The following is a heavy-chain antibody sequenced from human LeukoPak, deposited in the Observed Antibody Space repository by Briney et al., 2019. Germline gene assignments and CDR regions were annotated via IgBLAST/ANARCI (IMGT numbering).Heavy chain of an antibody. Sequence: QPGRSLRLSCAASGFTFSSYGMHWVRQAPGKGLEWVAVISYDGSNKYYADSVKGRFTISRDNSKNTLYLQMNSLRAEGTAVYYCAKDRLRYGSGSYYNPDFDYWGQGTLVTVSS. D-gene: IGHD3-10*01. CDR1: GFTFSSYG. CDR3: AKDRLRYGSGSYYNPDFDY. CDR2: ISYDGSNK. J-gene: IGHJ4*02. V-gene: IGHV3-30*18.